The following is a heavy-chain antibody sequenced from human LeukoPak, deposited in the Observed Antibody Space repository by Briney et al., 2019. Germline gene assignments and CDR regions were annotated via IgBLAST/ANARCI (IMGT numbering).Heavy chain of an antibody. D-gene: IGHD1-26*01. V-gene: IGHV3-74*01. J-gene: IGHJ3*02. CDR2: ISSDGSGT. Sequence: GGSLRLSCAASGFTFSNYWMHWVRQAPGKGLVWVSCISSDGSGTRYADSVKGRFTISRDNAKNTLYLQMNSLRVEDTAVYYCASPYIGSYSLAFDIWGQATMVTVSS. CDR3: ASPYIGSYSLAFDI. CDR1: GFTFSNYW.